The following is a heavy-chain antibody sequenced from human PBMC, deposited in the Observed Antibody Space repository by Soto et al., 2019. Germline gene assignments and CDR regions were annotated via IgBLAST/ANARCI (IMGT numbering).Heavy chain of an antibody. CDR2: LSGGGANT. CDR1: VFSFSTYS. CDR3: ARWSGYADA. Sequence: WWSLRLSCSASVFSFSTYSMAWFRQAAGKGPQWVSGLSGGGANTFYIDSVRGRFTISVDNSKNTVYLQMDSLRADDTAVYYCARWSGYADAWGQGTLVTVSS. D-gene: IGHD4-17*01. J-gene: IGHJ4*02. V-gene: IGHV3-23*01.